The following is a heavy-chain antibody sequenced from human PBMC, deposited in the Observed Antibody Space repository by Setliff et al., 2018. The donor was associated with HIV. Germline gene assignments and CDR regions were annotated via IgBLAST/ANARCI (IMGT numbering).Heavy chain of an antibody. CDR3: AISIVGVTSEMY. V-gene: IGHV4-34*01. J-gene: IGHJ4*02. CDR2: VNHNGNI. CDR1: GVPLSDYY. Sequence: PSETLFLTCTLNGVPLSDYYWNWIRQSPGKGLEWIVEVNHNGNINYNPSLKSRVTVSVDTSKTQYSLKMISVTAADTAMYYCAISIVGVTSEMYWAQGTLVTVSS. D-gene: IGHD2-21*02.